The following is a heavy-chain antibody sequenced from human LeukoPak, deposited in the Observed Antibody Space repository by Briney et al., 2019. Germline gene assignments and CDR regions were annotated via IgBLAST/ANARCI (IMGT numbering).Heavy chain of an antibody. J-gene: IGHJ4*02. CDR2: INPTSGGT. CDR3: ARGADSSSSA. CDR1: GYTFPAYY. D-gene: IGHD6-6*01. Sequence: ASVKVSCKASGYTFPAYYMHWIRQAPGQGFEWVGWINPTSGGTNYAQKFQGRVTMTRDTSITTAYMELNSLTSDDTAVYYCARGADSSSSAWGQGTLVTVSS. V-gene: IGHV1-2*02.